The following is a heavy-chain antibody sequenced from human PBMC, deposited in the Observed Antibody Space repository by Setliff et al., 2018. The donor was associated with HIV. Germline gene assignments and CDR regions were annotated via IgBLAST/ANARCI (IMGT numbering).Heavy chain of an antibody. J-gene: IGHJ6*03. Sequence: SETLSLTCTVSGGSISSSSYYRGWIRQPPGKGLEWIGSIYYSGSTYYNPSLKSRVTISVDTSKKHFSLTLSSVTAADTAVYYCARESYSSAWEVNYYYMDVWGKGTSVTVSS. V-gene: IGHV4-39*07. D-gene: IGHD6-19*01. CDR3: ARESYSSAWEVNYYYMDV. CDR2: IYYSGST. CDR1: GGSISSSSYY.